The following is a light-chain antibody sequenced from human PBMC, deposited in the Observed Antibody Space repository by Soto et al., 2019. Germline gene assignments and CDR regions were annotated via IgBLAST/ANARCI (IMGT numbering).Light chain of an antibody. CDR1: SSNIGNNA. J-gene: IGLJ2*01. CDR3: AAWDDSLNGVV. V-gene: IGLV1-36*01. Sequence: QSVLTQPPSVSEAPRQRVTISCSGSSSNIGNNAVNWYQQIPGKAPKLLIYSDDLLPSGVSDRFSGSKSGTSASLAISRLQSEDEADYFCAAWDDSLNGVVFGGGTKVTVL. CDR2: SDD.